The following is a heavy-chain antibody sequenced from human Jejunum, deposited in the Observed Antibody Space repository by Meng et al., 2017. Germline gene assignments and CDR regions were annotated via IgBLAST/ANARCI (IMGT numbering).Heavy chain of an antibody. CDR1: GASIGGYF. J-gene: IGHJ1*01. CDR3: ARPLGYNGVNLGFFQH. Sequence: QVQLQQWGAGQLKPSETLSLPCAVYGASIGGYFWSWIRQTPGKEPEWIGEVNRKGTTNYNRSLEGRVSISVDTSKNQFSLTLNSVTAADTAVYYCARPLGYNGVNLGFFQHWGQGTLVTVSS. CDR2: VNRKGTT. D-gene: IGHD5-12*01. V-gene: IGHV4-34*01.